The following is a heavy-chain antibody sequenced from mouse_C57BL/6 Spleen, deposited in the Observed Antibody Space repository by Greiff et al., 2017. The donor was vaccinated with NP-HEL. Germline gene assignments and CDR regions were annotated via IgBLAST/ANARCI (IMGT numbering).Heavy chain of an antibody. J-gene: IGHJ3*01. Sequence: QVQLQQPGAELVRPGTSVKLSCKASGYTFTSYWMHWVKQRPGQGLEWIGVIDPSASYPNYTQKFKGQATLTVNTATSTAYMQRSRLTSEESAVYYGARAYYGYDGAWFAYWGQGTLVTVAA. CDR1: GYTFTSYW. V-gene: IGHV1-59*01. CDR3: ARAYYGYDGAWFAY. D-gene: IGHD2-9*01. CDR2: IDPSASYP.